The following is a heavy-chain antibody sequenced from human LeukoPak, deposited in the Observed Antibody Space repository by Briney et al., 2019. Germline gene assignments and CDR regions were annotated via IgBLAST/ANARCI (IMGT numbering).Heavy chain of an antibody. V-gene: IGHV3-74*01. J-gene: IGHJ4*02. CDR2: INSDGSTT. CDR3: ERGGFDTIGFDY. D-gene: IGHD3-10*01. CDR1: GFTFSSYW. Sequence: PGRSLRLSCAASGFTFSSYWMHXVRQAPGKGLVXVSRINSDGSTTTYADSVRGRFTISRDNAKHTLYLQMNSLRAEDTAVYYCERGGFDTIGFDYWGQGTLVTVSS.